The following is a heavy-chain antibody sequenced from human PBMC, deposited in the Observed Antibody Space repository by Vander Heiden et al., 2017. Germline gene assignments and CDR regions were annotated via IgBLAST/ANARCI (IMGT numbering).Heavy chain of an antibody. D-gene: IGHD6-13*01. CDR1: GYTFTGYY. CDR2: INPNSGGT. J-gene: IGHJ6*02. CDR3: ARGIAAAGTTYYYYYGMDV. Sequence: QVQLAQSGAEAKTPGASVKASCTASGYTFTGYYMHWVRQAPGQGLEWMGWINPNSGGTNYAQKFQGWVTMTRDTSISTAYMELSRLRSDDTAVYYCARGIAAAGTTYYYYYGMDVWGQGTTVTVS. V-gene: IGHV1-2*04.